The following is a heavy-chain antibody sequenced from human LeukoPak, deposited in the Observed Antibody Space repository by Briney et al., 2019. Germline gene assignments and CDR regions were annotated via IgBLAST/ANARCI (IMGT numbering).Heavy chain of an antibody. CDR3: ARGTLYSSSWSYYFDY. CDR2: ISSSGSTI. J-gene: IGHJ4*02. D-gene: IGHD6-13*01. V-gene: IGHV3-48*03. Sequence: GGSLRLSCAASGFTFSSYEMNWVRQAPGKVLEWVSYISSSGSTIYYADSVKGRFTISRDNAKNSLYLQMNSLRAEDTAVYYCARGTLYSSSWSYYFDYWGQGTLVTVSS. CDR1: GFTFSSYE.